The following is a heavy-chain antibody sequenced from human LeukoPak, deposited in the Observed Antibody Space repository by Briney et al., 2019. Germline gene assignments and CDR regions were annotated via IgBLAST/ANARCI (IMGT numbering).Heavy chain of an antibody. V-gene: IGHV4-4*07. J-gene: IGHJ3*02. CDR2: LYTSGGT. D-gene: IGHD1-26*01. Sequence: SETLSLTCTVSGGSISSYHWSWIRQPAGKGLEWIGRLYTSGGTNYNPSLKSRVSMSVDTSKSQFSLELNSVTAADTAVYYCARSGSYANDALHIWGQGTMVTVSS. CDR1: GGSISSYH. CDR3: ARSGSYANDALHI.